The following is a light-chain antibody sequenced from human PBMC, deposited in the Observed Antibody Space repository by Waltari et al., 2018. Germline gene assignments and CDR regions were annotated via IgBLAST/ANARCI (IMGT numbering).Light chain of an antibody. Sequence: DIVMTPSPDSLAVSLGERATINCKSSETVLSTSNNKNYLAWYQQKPGQPPKMLLYWASTRESGVPDRFSGSGSRTDFTLSISSLQAEDVAIYFCQQYYSTPSFGQGTRLEIK. CDR1: ETVLSTSNNKNY. J-gene: IGKJ5*01. CDR3: QQYYSTPS. V-gene: IGKV4-1*01. CDR2: WAS.